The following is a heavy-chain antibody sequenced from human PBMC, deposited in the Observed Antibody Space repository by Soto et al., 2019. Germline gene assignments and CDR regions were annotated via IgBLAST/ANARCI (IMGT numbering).Heavy chain of an antibody. CDR1: QLSSSNHA. Sequence: GSLRLSCAASQLSSSNHAMTWVRQAPGKGLEWVSGISGSDGGAYYADSVKGRFTISRDNSRSTLFLQMNNLRVEDTAVYYCASGGLHGYTNGGLSYFHSWGQGTLVTVSS. CDR2: ISGSDGGA. D-gene: IGHD5-12*01. CDR3: ASGGLHGYTNGGLSYFHS. V-gene: IGHV3-23*01. J-gene: IGHJ4*02.